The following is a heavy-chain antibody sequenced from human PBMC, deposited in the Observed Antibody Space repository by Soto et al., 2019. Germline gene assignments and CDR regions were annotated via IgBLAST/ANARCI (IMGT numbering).Heavy chain of an antibody. J-gene: IGHJ5*02. CDR1: GGSISSYY. V-gene: IGHV4-59*01. CDR3: ARGGVTARYNWFDP. Sequence: PSETLSLTCTVSGGSISSYYWSWIRQPPGKGLEWIGYIYYSGSTNYNPSLKSRVTISVDTSKNQFSLKLSSVTAADTAVYYCARGGVTARYNWFDPWGQGTLVTVS. CDR2: IYYSGST. D-gene: IGHD2-21*02.